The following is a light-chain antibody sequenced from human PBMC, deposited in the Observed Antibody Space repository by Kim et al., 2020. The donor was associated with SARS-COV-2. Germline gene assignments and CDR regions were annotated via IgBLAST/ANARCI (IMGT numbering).Light chain of an antibody. CDR1: QSNIGDNT. Sequence: ELTQPPSTSGTPGQRVTISCSGSQSNIGDNTVDWYQQLPGTAPKLLIYNDNLRPSGVPDRFSGSRFGTSASLAISGLKSEDEADYYCATWDDRLDGRVFGGGTTLTVL. CDR3: ATWDDRLDGRV. CDR2: NDN. J-gene: IGLJ3*02. V-gene: IGLV1-44*01.